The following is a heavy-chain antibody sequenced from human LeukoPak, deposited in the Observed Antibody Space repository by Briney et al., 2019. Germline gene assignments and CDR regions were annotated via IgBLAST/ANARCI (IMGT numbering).Heavy chain of an antibody. CDR2: IHSSGST. CDR1: GGSINTYY. V-gene: IGHV4-4*07. CDR3: ARDNDFSDY. Sequence: SETLSLTCSVSGGSINTYYWSCIRQPAGKGLEWIGRIHSSGSTHYNPSLKSRVTMSLDTSKNQFSLKLTSVTAADTAVYYCARDNDFSDYWGQGTLVTVSS. J-gene: IGHJ4*02.